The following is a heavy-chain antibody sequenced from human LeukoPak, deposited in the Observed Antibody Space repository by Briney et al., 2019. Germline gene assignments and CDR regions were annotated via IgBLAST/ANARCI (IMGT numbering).Heavy chain of an antibody. CDR2: IYYSGST. CDR3: ARARNYYDSSDYYYEGDAFDI. D-gene: IGHD3-22*01. Sequence: PSETLSLTCTVSGGSISSYYWSWIRQPAGKGLEWIGFIYYSGSTNYNPSLKSRVTISVDTSKNQFSLKLSSVTAADTAVYYCARARNYYDSSDYYYEGDAFDIWGQGTMVTVSS. J-gene: IGHJ3*02. V-gene: IGHV4-59*01. CDR1: GGSISSYY.